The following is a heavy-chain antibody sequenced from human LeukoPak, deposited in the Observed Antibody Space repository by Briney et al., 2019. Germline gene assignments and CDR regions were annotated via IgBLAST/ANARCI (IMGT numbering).Heavy chain of an antibody. D-gene: IGHD1-26*01. V-gene: IGHV3-30*01. CDR2: ISYDGSNK. Sequence: GGSLRLPCAASGFTFSSYAMHWVRQAPGKGLEWVAVISYDGSNKYYADSVKGRFTISRDNSKNTLYLQMNSLRAEDTAEYYCARDRIVGATCFDYWGQGTLVTVSS. CDR3: ARDRIVGATCFDY. CDR1: GFTFSSYA. J-gene: IGHJ4*02.